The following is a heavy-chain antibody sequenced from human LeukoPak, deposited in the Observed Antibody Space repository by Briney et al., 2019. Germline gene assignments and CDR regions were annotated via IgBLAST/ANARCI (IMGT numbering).Heavy chain of an antibody. CDR3: AGYCSGGSCRSPFDY. V-gene: IGHV4-39*07. CDR2: IYYSGST. Sequence: PSETLSLTCTVSGGSISSSSYYWGWIRQPPGKGLEWIGSIYYSGSTYYNPSLKSRVTISVDTSKNQFSLKLSSVTAADTAAYYCAGYCSGGSCRSPFDYWGQGTLVTVSS. CDR1: GGSISSSSYY. D-gene: IGHD2-15*01. J-gene: IGHJ4*02.